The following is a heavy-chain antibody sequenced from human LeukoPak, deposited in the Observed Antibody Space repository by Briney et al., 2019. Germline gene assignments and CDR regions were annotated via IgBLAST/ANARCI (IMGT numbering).Heavy chain of an antibody. Sequence: PGGSLRLSCAASGFTFSSYSMNWVRHAPGKGLEWVLSIISSSTYIYYADSVKGRFTVSRDNAKNSLYLQMNSLRAEDTAVYYCAKVSGGGLYYDGMDVWGQGTTVTVSS. CDR2: IISSSTYI. V-gene: IGHV3-21*04. CDR1: GFTFSSYS. D-gene: IGHD1-14*01. CDR3: AKVSGGGLYYDGMDV. J-gene: IGHJ6*02.